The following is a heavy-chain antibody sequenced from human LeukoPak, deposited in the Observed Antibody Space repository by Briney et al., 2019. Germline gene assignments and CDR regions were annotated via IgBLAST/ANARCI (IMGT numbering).Heavy chain of an antibody. V-gene: IGHV5-10-1*01. CDR1: GYSFTSYW. J-gene: IGHJ3*02. CDR2: IDPSDSYT. CDR3: ARDSTYYYGAGRANDGFDI. D-gene: IGHD3-10*01. Sequence: GESLKISCKGSGYSFTSYWISWVRQMPGKGLEWMGRIDPSDSYTNYSPTFQGHVTISADTSISTAYLQWSSLKASDTAMYYCARDSTYYYGAGRANDGFDIWGQGTMVTVSS.